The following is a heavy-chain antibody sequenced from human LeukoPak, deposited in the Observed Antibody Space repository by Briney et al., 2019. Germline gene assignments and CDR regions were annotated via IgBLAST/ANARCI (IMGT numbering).Heavy chain of an antibody. V-gene: IGHV1-46*01. CDR1: GYTFTSYY. Sequence: GASVKVSCKASGYTFTSYYMHWVRQAPGQGLEWMGIINPSGGSTSYAQKFQGRATMTRDMSTSTVYMELSSLRSEDTAVYYCARDLSHRYNYDSRGYYILFDHWGQGTLVTVSS. CDR3: ARDLSHRYNYDSRGYYILFDH. J-gene: IGHJ4*02. CDR2: INPSGGST. D-gene: IGHD3-22*01.